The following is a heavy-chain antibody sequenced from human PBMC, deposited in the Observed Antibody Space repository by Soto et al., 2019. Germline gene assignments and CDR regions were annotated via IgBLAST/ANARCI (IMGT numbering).Heavy chain of an antibody. CDR3: ATVPPRIVVVLAEFPT. CDR2: IYHNGFT. D-gene: IGHD2-21*01. Sequence: QVELKQSGPGLVRPSGTLSLTCRVSGTSISSTYWWTWVRQSPRKGLEWIGEIYHNGFTKYHPSLKRRVSLSVETSNNQFALNLTSVTAADTAVYYCATVPPRIVVVLAEFPTWGQGTLVTVSS. J-gene: IGHJ4*02. V-gene: IGHV4-4*02. CDR1: GTSISSTYW.